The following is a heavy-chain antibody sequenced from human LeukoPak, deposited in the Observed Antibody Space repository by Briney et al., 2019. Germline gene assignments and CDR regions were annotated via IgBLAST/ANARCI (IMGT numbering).Heavy chain of an antibody. CDR1: GFTFSSYA. CDR2: ISYDGSNK. J-gene: IGHJ4*02. V-gene: IGHV3-30*04. CDR3: ARETYGDPAVDY. Sequence: PGGSLRLSCAASGFTFSSYAMHWVRQAPGKGLEWVAVISYDGSNKYYADSVKGRFTISRDNSKNTLYLQMNSLRAEDTAVYYCARETYGDPAVDYWGQGTLVTVSS. D-gene: IGHD4-17*01.